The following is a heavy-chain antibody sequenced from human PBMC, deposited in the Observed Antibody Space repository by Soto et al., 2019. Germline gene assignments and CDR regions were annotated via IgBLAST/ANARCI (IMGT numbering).Heavy chain of an antibody. CDR1: GFTFSDYY. CDR3: AGVAAGSPNWFDP. CDR2: ISSSSSYT. D-gene: IGHD6-13*01. J-gene: IGHJ5*02. V-gene: IGHV3-11*05. Sequence: GGSLRLSCAASGFTFSDYYMSWIRQAPGKGLEWVSYISSSSSYTNYADSVKGRFTISRDNAKNALYLQMNSLRAVDTAVYYCAGVAAGSPNWFDPWGQGTLVTVSS.